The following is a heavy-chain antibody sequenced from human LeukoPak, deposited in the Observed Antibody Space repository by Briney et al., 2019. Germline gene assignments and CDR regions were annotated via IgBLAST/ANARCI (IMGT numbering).Heavy chain of an antibody. J-gene: IGHJ3*02. Sequence: SETQSLTCTVSGGSISSYYWSWIRQPPGKGLEWIGYIYNSESTDYNPSLKSRVTISVDTSKNQFSLKLTSVTAADTAMYYCARRRRIAGVGTDALDIWGQGTIVTVSS. CDR3: ARRRRIAGVGTDALDI. V-gene: IGHV4-59*08. D-gene: IGHD6-13*01. CDR2: IYNSEST. CDR1: GGSISSYY.